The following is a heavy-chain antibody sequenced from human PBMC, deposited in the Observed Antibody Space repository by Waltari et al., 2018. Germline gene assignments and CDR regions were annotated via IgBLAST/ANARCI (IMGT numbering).Heavy chain of an antibody. CDR1: GFTFSSYD. D-gene: IGHD1-1*01. Sequence: EVQLVESGGGLVQPGGSLRLSCAASGFTFSSYDMHWVRQVTGYRLEWVSAIDSAGHTSFADSVTGRFTISRENAKNSMYLQMNSLTAGDTAVYYCVKEGVPTPGNWYFDLWGRGTLVTVSS. V-gene: IGHV3-13*01. CDR2: IDSAGHT. J-gene: IGHJ2*01. CDR3: VKEGVPTPGNWYFDL.